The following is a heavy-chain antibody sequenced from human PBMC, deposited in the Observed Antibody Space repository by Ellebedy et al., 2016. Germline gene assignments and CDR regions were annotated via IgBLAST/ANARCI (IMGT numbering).Heavy chain of an antibody. D-gene: IGHD3-22*01. Sequence: GGSLRLSCAASGFTFNNYGVSWVRQAPGKGLEWVSSISASGGDNYYADSVKGRFTISRDNSKNTLYLQMNRLRAQDTALYYCASGRSGYYSPTRVDFWGQGTLVTVSS. J-gene: IGHJ4*02. V-gene: IGHV3-23*01. CDR3: ASGRSGYYSPTRVDF. CDR1: GFTFNNYG. CDR2: ISASGGDN.